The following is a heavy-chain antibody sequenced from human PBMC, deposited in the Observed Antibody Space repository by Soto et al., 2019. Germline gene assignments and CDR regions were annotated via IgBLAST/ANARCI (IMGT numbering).Heavy chain of an antibody. CDR2: VHYNGDT. CDR1: GDSLTSGGYY. J-gene: IGHJ4*02. CDR3: GRGAPRGRGVPTYVHY. D-gene: IGHD3-10*01. Sequence: QVHLQESGPRLLKPSQTLSLTCSVSGDSLTSGGYYWTWVRQRPGKALEWVGSVHYNGDTYFSPSLRSRISITLDTSKNAFSLMMTSVTDADTGIYFWGRGAPRGRGVPTYVHYWGPGMHVTVSS. V-gene: IGHV4-31*08.